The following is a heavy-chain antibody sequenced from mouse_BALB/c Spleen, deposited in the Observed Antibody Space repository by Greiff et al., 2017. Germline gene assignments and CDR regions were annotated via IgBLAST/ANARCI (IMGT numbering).Heavy chain of an antibody. V-gene: IGHV5-6*01. CDR3: ARHIHGNSMDY. J-gene: IGHJ4*01. Sequence: EVKLMESGGDLVKPGGSLKLSCAASGFTFSSYGMSWVRQTPDKRLEWVATISSGGSYTYYPDSVKGRFTISRDNAKNTLYLQMSSLKSEDTAMYYCARHIHGNSMDYWGQGTSVTVSS. D-gene: IGHD2-1*01. CDR1: GFTFSSYG. CDR2: ISSGGSYT.